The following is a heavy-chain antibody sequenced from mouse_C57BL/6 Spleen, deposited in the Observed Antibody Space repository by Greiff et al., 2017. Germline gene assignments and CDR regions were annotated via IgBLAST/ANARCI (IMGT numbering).Heavy chain of an antibody. V-gene: IGHV1-81*01. CDR1: GYTFTSYG. CDR3: ASLYYSNYLYAMDY. D-gene: IGHD2-5*01. J-gene: IGHJ4*01. Sequence: QVQLQQSGAELARPGASVKLSCKASGYTFTSYGISWVKQRTGQGLEWIGEIYPRSGNTYYNEKFKDKATLTADKSSSTAYMELRSLTSEDSAVYFCASLYYSNYLYAMDYWGQGTSVTVSS. CDR2: IYPRSGNT.